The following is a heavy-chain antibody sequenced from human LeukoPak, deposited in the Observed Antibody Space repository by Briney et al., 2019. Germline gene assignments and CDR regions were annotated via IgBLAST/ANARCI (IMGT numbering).Heavy chain of an antibody. Sequence: GASVKVSCKASGYTFTGYYMHWVRQAPGQGLEWMGWINPNNGGTNYAQKFQGRVTMTRDTSISTAYMELSRLRSDDTAVYYCARGWGTREGDYWGQGTLVTVSS. CDR2: INPNNGGT. CDR3: ARGWGTREGDY. CDR1: GYTFTGYY. V-gene: IGHV1-2*02. J-gene: IGHJ4*02. D-gene: IGHD1-7*01.